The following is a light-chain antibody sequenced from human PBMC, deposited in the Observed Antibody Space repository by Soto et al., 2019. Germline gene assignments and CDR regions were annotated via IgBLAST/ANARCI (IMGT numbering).Light chain of an antibody. CDR1: SSDVGGYNY. V-gene: IGLV2-14*01. CDR2: EVS. Sequence: QSALTRHASVSGSPGQSITISCTGTSSDVGGYNYVSWYQQHPGKAPKLMIYEVSNRPSGVSNRFSGSKSGNTASLTISGLQAEDDADYYCSSYTSSSTLVFGNGTKVTVL. CDR3: SSYTSSSTLV. J-gene: IGLJ1*01.